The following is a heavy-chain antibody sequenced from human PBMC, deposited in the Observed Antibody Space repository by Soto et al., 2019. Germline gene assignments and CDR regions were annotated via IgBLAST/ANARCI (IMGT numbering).Heavy chain of an antibody. CDR1: GFTFSSYA. V-gene: IGHV3-30-3*01. D-gene: IGHD2-2*01. J-gene: IGHJ6*02. CDR2: ISYDGSNK. Sequence: QVQLVESGGGVVQPGRSLRLSCAASGFTFSSYAMHWVRQAPGKGLEWVAVISYDGSNKYYADSVKGRFTISRDNSKNTLYLQMNSLRADDRAVYYCARDAFCSSTSCYYYGMDVWGQGTTVTVSS. CDR3: ARDAFCSSTSCYYYGMDV.